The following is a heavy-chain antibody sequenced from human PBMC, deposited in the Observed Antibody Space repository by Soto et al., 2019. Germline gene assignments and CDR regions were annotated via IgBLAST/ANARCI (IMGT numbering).Heavy chain of an antibody. D-gene: IGHD6-19*01. V-gene: IGHV3-13*01. Sequence: PGGSLRLSCAASGFTFSSYDMHWVRQATGKGLEWVSAIGTAGDTYYPGSVKGRFTISRENAKNSLYLQMNSLRAEDTAVYYCARVAVAGTYYFDYWGQGTLVTVSS. J-gene: IGHJ4*02. CDR1: GFTFSSYD. CDR3: ARVAVAGTYYFDY. CDR2: IGTAGDT.